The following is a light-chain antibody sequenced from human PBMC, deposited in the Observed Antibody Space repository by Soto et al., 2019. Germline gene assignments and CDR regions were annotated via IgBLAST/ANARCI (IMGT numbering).Light chain of an antibody. V-gene: IGLV2-14*02. CDR3: SSYTTSSTPSYV. Sequence: QSALTQPASVSGSPGQSITISCAGSGGDVGNYDLLSWYQQIPGKAPKLIIFEVNRRPSGVSNRFSGSSSDNTASLTISGLLPDDEADYYCSSYTTSSTPSYVFGTGTQLTVL. J-gene: IGLJ1*01. CDR2: EVN. CDR1: GGDVGNYDL.